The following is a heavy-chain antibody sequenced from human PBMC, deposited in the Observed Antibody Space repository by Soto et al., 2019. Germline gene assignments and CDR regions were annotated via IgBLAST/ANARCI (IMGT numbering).Heavy chain of an antibody. Sequence: EVQLVESGGGLVQPGGSLKLSCAASGFSFSGSAMHWVRQASGKGLEWVGRIRGKANNYATAYAASVNGRFTISRDDSKNTAYLQMNNLKTEDTAVYFCTSISAYWGQGTLVTVSS. CDR3: TSISAY. CDR1: GFSFSGSA. V-gene: IGHV3-73*02. CDR2: IRGKANNYAT. J-gene: IGHJ4*02.